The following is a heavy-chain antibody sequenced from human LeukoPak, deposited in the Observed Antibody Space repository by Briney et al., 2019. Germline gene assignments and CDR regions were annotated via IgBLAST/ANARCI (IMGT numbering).Heavy chain of an antibody. D-gene: IGHD1-26*01. V-gene: IGHV3-21*01. J-gene: IGHJ6*03. CDR1: RFTFSSYS. CDR3: ARVLSRVGAYPRHRYYYYMDV. Sequence: GGSLRLSCAASRFTFSSYSMNWVRQAPGKGLEWVSSIGSSSSYIYYADSVKGRFTISRDNAKNSLYLQMNSLRAEDTAVYYCARVLSRVGAYPRHRYYYYMDVWGKGTTVTISS. CDR2: IGSSSSYI.